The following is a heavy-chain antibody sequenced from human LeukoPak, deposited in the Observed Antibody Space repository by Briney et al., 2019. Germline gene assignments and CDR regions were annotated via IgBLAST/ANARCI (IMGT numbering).Heavy chain of an antibody. J-gene: IGHJ3*02. CDR3: XXXXXXXXXXGYYYESGAFDI. CDR2: IYHSGST. Sequence: SQTLSLTCAVSGGSISSGGYSWSWIRQPPGKGLEWIGYIYHSGSTYYNPSLKGRVTMSVDRSKNQFSLKLSSVTAADTAVYYXXXXXXXXXXXGYYYESGAFDIWGQGTMVTVSS. V-gene: IGHV4-30-2*01. CDR1: GGSISSGGYS. D-gene: IGHD3-22*01.